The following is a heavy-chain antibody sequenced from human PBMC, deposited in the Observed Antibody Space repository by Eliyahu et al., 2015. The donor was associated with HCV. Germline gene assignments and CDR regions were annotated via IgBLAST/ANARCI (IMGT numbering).Heavy chain of an antibody. CDR1: GFTFSNFQ. J-gene: IGHJ6*02. Sequence: QVQLVESGGGLVKPGVSLRLSCVGSGFTFSNFQNXWIRQGPGKGLEWLAYITPSGSVIYYADSVKGRFTISRDNAKNSVYLQMNSLRVEDTAVYYCAKWDVWGQGTTVTVSS. CDR2: ITPSGSVI. CDR3: AKWDV. V-gene: IGHV3-11*01.